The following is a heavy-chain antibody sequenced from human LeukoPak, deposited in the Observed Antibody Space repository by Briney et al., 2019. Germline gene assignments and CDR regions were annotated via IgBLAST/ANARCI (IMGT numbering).Heavy chain of an antibody. Sequence: LETLSLTCTVSGGSISSYYWSWIRQPPGKGLEWIGYIYYSGSTNYNPSLKSRVTISVDTSKNQFSLKLSSVTAADTAVYYCARARIVGAIDIWGQGTMVTVSS. CDR1: GGSISSYY. CDR3: ARARIVGAIDI. V-gene: IGHV4-59*01. D-gene: IGHD1-26*01. J-gene: IGHJ3*02. CDR2: IYYSGST.